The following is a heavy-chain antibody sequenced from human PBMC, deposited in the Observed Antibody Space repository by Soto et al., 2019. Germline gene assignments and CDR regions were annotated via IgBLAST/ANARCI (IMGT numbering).Heavy chain of an antibody. CDR2: ISWDGGST. D-gene: IGHD5-12*01. J-gene: IGHJ4*02. V-gene: IGHV3-43*01. Sequence: SLRLSCAASGFTFDDYTMHWVRQAPGKGLEWVSLISWDGGSTYYADSVKGRFTISRDNSKNSLYLQMNSLRTEDTALYYCAKDRRNLLGGYVLDYWGQGTLVTVSS. CDR1: GFTFDDYT. CDR3: AKDRRNLLGGYVLDY.